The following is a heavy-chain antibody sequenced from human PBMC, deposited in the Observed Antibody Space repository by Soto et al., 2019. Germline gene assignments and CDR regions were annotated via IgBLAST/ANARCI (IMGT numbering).Heavy chain of an antibody. CDR2: IYYSGST. J-gene: IGHJ6*02. V-gene: IGHV4-30-4*01. D-gene: IGHD2-2*03. Sequence: PSETLSLTCTVSGGSISSGDYYWSWIRQPPGKGLEWIGYIYYSGSTYYNPCLKSRVTISVDTSKNQFSLKLSSVTAADTAVYYCARASLGYCSSTSCQNSKAIQAPKVGHYYYYGIDVWGQGTTVTVSS. CDR3: ARASLGYCSSTSCQNSKAIQAPKVGHYYYYGIDV. CDR1: GGSISSGDYY.